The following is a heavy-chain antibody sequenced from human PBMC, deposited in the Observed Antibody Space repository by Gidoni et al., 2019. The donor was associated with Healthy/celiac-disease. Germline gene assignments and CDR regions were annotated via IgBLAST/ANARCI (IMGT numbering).Heavy chain of an antibody. CDR3: ARDLPNYYDSSGYPYYFDY. D-gene: IGHD3-22*01. CDR1: GGTFSSYA. CDR2: IIPIFGTA. Sequence: QVQLVQSGAEVKKPGSSVTVSCKASGGTFSSYAISWVRQAPGQGLEWMGGIIPIFGTANYAQKFQGRVTITADKSTSTAYMELSSLRSEDTAVYYCARDLPNYYDSSGYPYYFDYWGQGTLVTVSS. J-gene: IGHJ4*02. V-gene: IGHV1-69*06.